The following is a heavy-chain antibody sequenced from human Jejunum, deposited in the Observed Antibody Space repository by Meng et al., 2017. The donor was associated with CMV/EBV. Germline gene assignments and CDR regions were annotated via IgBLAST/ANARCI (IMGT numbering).Heavy chain of an antibody. CDR1: GGSISSSNYY. D-gene: IGHD4-23*01. J-gene: IGHJ4*02. Sequence: QLRLAQLGPGLGKLSETLSLTCTVAGGSISSSNYYWGWIRQPSGKGLEWIGSIYYGVTTFSNPSLKSRVTISVDTSKNQFSLKLSSVTAADTAVYYCARDWTTTGVNYFDYWGQGTLVTVSS. CDR2: IYYGVTT. CDR3: ARDWTTTGVNYFDY. V-gene: IGHV4-39*07.